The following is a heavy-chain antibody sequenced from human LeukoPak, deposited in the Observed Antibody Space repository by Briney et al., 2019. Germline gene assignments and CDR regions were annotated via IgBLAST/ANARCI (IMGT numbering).Heavy chain of an antibody. CDR2: INPSSGGT. Sequence: WASVKVSCKASGYTFTGYYMHWVRQAPGQGLEWMGWINPSSGGTNYAQKFQGRVTMTRDTSISTAYMELSRLRSDDTAEYYCARSCSSTSCYRAFDIWGQGTMVTVSS. D-gene: IGHD2-2*01. CDR1: GYTFTGYY. CDR3: ARSCSSTSCYRAFDI. V-gene: IGHV1-2*02. J-gene: IGHJ3*02.